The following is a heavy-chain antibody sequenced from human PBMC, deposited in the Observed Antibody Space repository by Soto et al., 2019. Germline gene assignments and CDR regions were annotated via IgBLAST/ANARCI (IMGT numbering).Heavy chain of an antibody. Sequence: ASVKVSCKASGYTFTGYYMHWVRQAPGQGLEWMGWINPNSGGTNYAQKFQGWVTMTRDTSISTAYMELSRLRSDDTAVYYCARDARYRRNXFDSWGQGTMVTVSS. CDR3: ARDARYRRNXFDS. D-gene: IGHD3-16*02. CDR1: GYTFTGYY. V-gene: IGHV1-2*04. J-gene: IGHJ3*02. CDR2: INPNSGGT.